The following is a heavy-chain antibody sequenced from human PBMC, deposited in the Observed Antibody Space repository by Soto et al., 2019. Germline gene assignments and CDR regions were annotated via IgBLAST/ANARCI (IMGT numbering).Heavy chain of an antibody. D-gene: IGHD5-18*01. CDR2: IYYSGST. CDR3: ASRGYSYGNFDY. J-gene: IGHJ4*02. CDR1: GGSISSYY. V-gene: IGHV4-59*01. Sequence: SETLSVTCTVSGGSISSYYWSWIRQPPGKGLEWIGYIYYSGSTNYNPSLKSRVTISVDTSKNQFSLKLSSVTAADTAVYYCASRGYSYGNFDYWGQGTLVTVSS.